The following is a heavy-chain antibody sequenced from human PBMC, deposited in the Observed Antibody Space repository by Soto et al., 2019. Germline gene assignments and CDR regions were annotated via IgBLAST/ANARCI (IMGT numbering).Heavy chain of an antibody. J-gene: IGHJ4*02. V-gene: IGHV1-69*13. CDR1: GGTFSSYA. D-gene: IGHD3-22*01. CDR3: ARTLWPPDSSGYYLFSFDY. Sequence: SVKVSCKASGGTFSSYAISWVRQAPGQGLEWMGGIIPIFGTANYAQKFQGRVTITADESTSTAYMELSSLRSEDTAVYYCARTLWPPDSSGYYLFSFDYWGQGTLVTVSS. CDR2: IIPIFGTA.